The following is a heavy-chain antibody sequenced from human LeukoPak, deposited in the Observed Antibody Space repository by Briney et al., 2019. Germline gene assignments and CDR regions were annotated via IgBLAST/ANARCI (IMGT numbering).Heavy chain of an antibody. D-gene: IGHD2-8*02. J-gene: IGHJ5*02. CDR2: ISSSSRYI. Sequence: GGSLRLSCAASDFTFSTYTMNWVRQAPGKGLEWVSSISSSSRYIYYADSVKGRFTISRDNAKNSLYLQMNSLRAEDTALYYCVKDAGTAWGQGTLVTVSS. CDR3: VKDAGTA. CDR1: DFTFSTYT. V-gene: IGHV3-21*01.